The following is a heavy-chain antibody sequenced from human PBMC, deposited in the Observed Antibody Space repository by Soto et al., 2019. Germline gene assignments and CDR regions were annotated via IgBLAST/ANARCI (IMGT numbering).Heavy chain of an antibody. J-gene: IGHJ4*02. Sequence: QVQLQESGPGLVKPSQTLSLTCTVSGGSISSGGYYWRWIRQHPGKGLEWIGYIYYSGSTYYNPSLKSRVTISVDTSKNQFSLKLSSVTAADTAVDYCARDLTDTAMGHYFDYWGQGTLVTVSS. CDR2: IYYSGST. V-gene: IGHV4-31*03. D-gene: IGHD5-18*01. CDR1: GGSISSGGYY. CDR3: ARDLTDTAMGHYFDY.